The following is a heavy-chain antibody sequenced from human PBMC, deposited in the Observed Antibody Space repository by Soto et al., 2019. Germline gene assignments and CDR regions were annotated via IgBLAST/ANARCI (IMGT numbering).Heavy chain of an antibody. Sequence: GGSLRLSCAASGFIFNNYGMSWVRQAPGKGLEWVSGISGSGGSTSYADSVKGRFTISRDNSKNTLYVQMNNLRAEDTAVYYCAKDHDYGDYYYGMDVWGQGTTVTVSS. CDR2: ISGSGGST. J-gene: IGHJ6*02. V-gene: IGHV3-23*01. CDR3: AKDHDYGDYYYGMDV. D-gene: IGHD4-17*01. CDR1: GFIFNNYG.